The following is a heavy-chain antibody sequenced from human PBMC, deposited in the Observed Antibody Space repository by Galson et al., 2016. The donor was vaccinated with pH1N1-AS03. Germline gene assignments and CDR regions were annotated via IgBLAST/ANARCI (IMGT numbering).Heavy chain of an antibody. D-gene: IGHD3-16*01. CDR3: TQEGAQVDY. CDR2: ISRDGNTI. Sequence: SLRLSCAASGFIFSSSWMHWVRQAPGKGLEWVPRISRDGNTINYADSVKGRFTISRDSGYNTLYLQMNSLRTEDTAVYYCTQEGAQVDYWGQGTLVTVSS. CDR1: GFIFSSSW. V-gene: IGHV3-74*01. J-gene: IGHJ4*02.